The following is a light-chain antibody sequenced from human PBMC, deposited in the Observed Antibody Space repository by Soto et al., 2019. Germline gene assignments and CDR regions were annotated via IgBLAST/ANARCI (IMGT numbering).Light chain of an antibody. CDR3: QQYFEWPPMT. Sequence: EVVMTQSPATLSASRGEIATLSCWASETVATNLAWYQQKPGQAPRRLISGASTRAAGRSDRFRGSGSGTEFTLTISSLRSAESGIYYCQQYFEWPPMTFGQGTKVEI. J-gene: IGKJ1*01. V-gene: IGKV3-15*01. CDR2: GAS. CDR1: ETVATN.